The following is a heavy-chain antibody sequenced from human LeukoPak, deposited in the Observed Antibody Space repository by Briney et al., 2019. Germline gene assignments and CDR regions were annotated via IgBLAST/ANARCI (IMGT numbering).Heavy chain of an antibody. CDR2: ISGSGSTT. CDR3: AKGSGAWVAVAEWFDP. J-gene: IGHJ5*02. V-gene: IGHV3-23*01. D-gene: IGHD6-19*01. CDR1: GFTFSSYA. Sequence: GGSLRLSCAASGFTFSSYAMNWVRQAPGEGLEWVSVISGSGSTTYYADSVKGRFTISRDNSKNTLSLQMNSPRAEDTAVYYCAKGSGAWVAVAEWFDPWGQGTLVTVSS.